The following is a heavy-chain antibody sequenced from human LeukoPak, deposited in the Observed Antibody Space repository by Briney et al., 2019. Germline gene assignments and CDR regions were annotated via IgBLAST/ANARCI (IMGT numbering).Heavy chain of an antibody. Sequence: PGGSLRLSCAASGFTFSSYAMSWVRQAPGKGLEWVSAISGSGGSTYYADSVKGRFTISRDNAKNSLSLQVSSLSTEDTAVYYCARGRSAFDIWGQGTMVTVS. J-gene: IGHJ3*02. V-gene: IGHV3-23*01. CDR2: ISGSGGST. CDR1: GFTFSSYA. CDR3: ARGRSAFDI.